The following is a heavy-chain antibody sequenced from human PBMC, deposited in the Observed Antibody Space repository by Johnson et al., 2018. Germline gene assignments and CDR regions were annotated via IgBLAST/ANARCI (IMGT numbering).Heavy chain of an antibody. D-gene: IGHD3-16*01. CDR1: GLPSA. V-gene: IGHV3-23*04. Sequence: VELVESGGGLVQSGGSLRLSCATSGLPSAMSWVRQPAGKGLEWVSAINGRSDGTYYADSVKGRFTISRDRSTNTLYLQMNSLRDEDTAVYYCEKDGGVAVALRYTDVWGRGTAVTVSS. CDR3: EKDGGVAVALRYTDV. J-gene: IGHJ6*03. CDR2: INGRSDGT.